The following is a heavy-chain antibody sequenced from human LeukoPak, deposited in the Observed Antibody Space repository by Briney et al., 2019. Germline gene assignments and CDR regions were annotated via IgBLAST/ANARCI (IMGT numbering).Heavy chain of an antibody. D-gene: IGHD5-18*01. CDR3: AMDSYGSLNFDY. CDR1: GYRFTSYW. Sequence: GESLQISCQGSGYRFTSYWIGWVRQLPGKGLEWMGIIYPGDSDTRYSPSFQGQVTISADKSISTAYLQWSSLKASDTAMYYCAMDSYGSLNFDYWGQGTLVTVSS. CDR2: IYPGDSDT. V-gene: IGHV5-51*01. J-gene: IGHJ4*02.